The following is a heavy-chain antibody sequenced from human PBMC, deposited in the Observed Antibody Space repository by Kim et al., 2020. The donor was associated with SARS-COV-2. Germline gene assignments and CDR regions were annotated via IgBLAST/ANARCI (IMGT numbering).Heavy chain of an antibody. CDR3: ARGFPFGWFDP. Sequence: GGSLRLSCAASWFTVSSNYMSWVRQAPGKGLEWVSVIYSGGSTYYANSVKGRFTISRDNSKNTMYLQMNSLRAEDTAVYYCARGFPFGWFDPWGQGTLVTVSS. D-gene: IGHD3-10*01. J-gene: IGHJ5*02. V-gene: IGHV3-53*01. CDR2: IYSGGST. CDR1: WFTVSSNY.